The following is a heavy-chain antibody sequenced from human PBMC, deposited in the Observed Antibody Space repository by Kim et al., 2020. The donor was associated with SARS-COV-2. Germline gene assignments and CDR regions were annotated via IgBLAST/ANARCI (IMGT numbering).Heavy chain of an antibody. CDR1: GGSISSSSYY. Sequence: SETLSLTCTVSGGSISSSSYYWGWIRQPPGKGLEWIGSIYYSGSTYYNPSLKSRVTISVDTSKNQFSLKLSSVTAADTAVYYCAGPRDGDLRGWYFDLWGRGTLVTVSS. V-gene: IGHV4-39*01. CDR2: IYYSGST. D-gene: IGHD4-17*01. CDR3: AGPRDGDLRGWYFDL. J-gene: IGHJ2*01.